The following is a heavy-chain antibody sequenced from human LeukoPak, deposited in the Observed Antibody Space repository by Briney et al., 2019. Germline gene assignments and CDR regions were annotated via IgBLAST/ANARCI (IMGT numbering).Heavy chain of an antibody. CDR1: GGSISSYY. J-gene: IGHJ6*03. CDR2: IYTSGST. CDR3: ARDGGAAMVYYYYYYMDV. Sequence: SETLSLTCTVSGGSISSYYWSWIRQPPGKGLEWIGRIYTSGSTNYNPSLKSRVTISVDTSKNQFSLKLSSVTAADTAVYYCARDGGAAMVYYYYYYMDVWGKGTTVTVSS. V-gene: IGHV4-4*08. D-gene: IGHD5-18*01.